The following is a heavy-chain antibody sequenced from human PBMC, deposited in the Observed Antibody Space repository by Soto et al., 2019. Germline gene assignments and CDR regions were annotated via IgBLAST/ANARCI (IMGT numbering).Heavy chain of an antibody. CDR3: ARAKAPLYSSSWYCFDP. D-gene: IGHD6-13*01. V-gene: IGHV4-59*08. Sequence: QVQLQESGPGLVKPSETLSLTCTVSGGSISSYYWSWIRQPPGKGLEWIGYIYYSGSTNYNPSLKRQVTISVDTSKNQFSLKLSSVHAADTAVYYCARAKAPLYSSSWYCFDPWGQVALVNVSS. CDR2: IYYSGST. CDR1: GGSISSYY. J-gene: IGHJ5*02.